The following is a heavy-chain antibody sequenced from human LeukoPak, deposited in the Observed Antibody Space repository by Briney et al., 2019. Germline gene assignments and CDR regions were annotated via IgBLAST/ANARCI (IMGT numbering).Heavy chain of an antibody. J-gene: IGHJ1*01. CDR3: ARAPAEIGGYYPEYFRH. Sequence: VGSLRLSCAASGFTFSRYWMHWVRQAPGKGLVWVSRIKSDVSTNYADSVKGRFTISRDNAKNTVSLQMNSLRAEDTGVYYCARAPAEIGGYYPEYFRHWGQGTLVTVSS. CDR2: IKSDVST. D-gene: IGHD3-22*01. CDR1: GFTFSRYW. V-gene: IGHV3-74*01.